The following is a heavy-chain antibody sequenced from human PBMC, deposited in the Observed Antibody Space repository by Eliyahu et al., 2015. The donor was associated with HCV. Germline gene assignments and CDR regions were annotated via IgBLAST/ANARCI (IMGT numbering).Heavy chain of an antibody. V-gene: IGHV5-51*03. J-gene: IGHJ2*01. D-gene: IGHD4/OR15-4a*01. Sequence: EVQLVQSGAEVKKPGESLKISCKASGYSFTDYWIGWVRQMPGKGLDWMGIIYPADSDTRYSPSFQGQVTFSADKSITTAYLQWSSLKASDTAMYFCARSDDYPRWYFDLWGRGTLVTVSS. CDR1: GYSFTDYW. CDR2: IYPADSDT. CDR3: ARSDDYPRWYFDL.